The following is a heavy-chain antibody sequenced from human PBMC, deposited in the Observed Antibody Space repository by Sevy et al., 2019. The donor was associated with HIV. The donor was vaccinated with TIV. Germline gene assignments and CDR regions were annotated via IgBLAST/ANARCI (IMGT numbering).Heavy chain of an antibody. D-gene: IGHD1-26*01. CDR2: ISSSGSTI. V-gene: IGHV3-48*03. Sequence: GRSLRLSCAASGFTFSSYEMNWVRQAPGKGLEWVSYISSSGSTIYYADSVKGRFTISRDNAKNSLYLQMNSLRAEDTAVYYCARDPTSSHFDYWGQGTLVTVSS. CDR3: ARDPTSSHFDY. J-gene: IGHJ4*02. CDR1: GFTFSSYE.